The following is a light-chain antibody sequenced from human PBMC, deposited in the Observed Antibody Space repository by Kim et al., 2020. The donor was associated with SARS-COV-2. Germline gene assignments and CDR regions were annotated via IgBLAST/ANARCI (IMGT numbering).Light chain of an antibody. J-gene: IGKJ2*01. CDR2: GAS. V-gene: IGKV3-15*01. Sequence: EVVMTQSPATLSLSPGERATLSCRASQSVNTNLAWYQQQPGQAPRLLIYGASTRATDIPARFSGSGSGTEFTLIISSLQSEDIAVYYCQQYDNWPPDTFGQGTKLDI. CDR3: QQYDNWPPDT. CDR1: QSVNTN.